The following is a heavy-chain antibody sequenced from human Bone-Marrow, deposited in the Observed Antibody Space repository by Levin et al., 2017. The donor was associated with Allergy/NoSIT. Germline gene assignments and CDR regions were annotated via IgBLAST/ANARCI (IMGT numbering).Heavy chain of an antibody. CDR3: ARRIEKPQLLNEPFDL. V-gene: IGHV1-69*13. D-gene: IGHD1-1*01. Sequence: SVKVSCKASGGTFTSYAISWVRQAPGQGLEWMGGIIPLFGTANYAQKFQGRVTITADESTSTAYMELSSLRSEDTAVYYCARRIEKPQLLNEPFDLWGQGTMVTVSS. CDR1: GGTFTSYA. CDR2: IIPLFGTA. J-gene: IGHJ3*01.